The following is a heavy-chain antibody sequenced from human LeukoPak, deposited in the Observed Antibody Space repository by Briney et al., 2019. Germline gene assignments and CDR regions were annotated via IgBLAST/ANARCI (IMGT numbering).Heavy chain of an antibody. V-gene: IGHV3-11*04. CDR3: ARDRGYSYDYWYFDL. CDR1: GFTFSDYY. J-gene: IGHJ2*01. Sequence: GGSLRLSCAASGFTFSDYYMSWIRQAPGKGLEWVSYISSSGSTIYYADSVKGRFTISRDNAKNSLYLQMNSLRAEDTAVYYCARDRGYSYDYWYFDLWGRGTLVTVSS. CDR2: ISSSGSTI. D-gene: IGHD5-18*01.